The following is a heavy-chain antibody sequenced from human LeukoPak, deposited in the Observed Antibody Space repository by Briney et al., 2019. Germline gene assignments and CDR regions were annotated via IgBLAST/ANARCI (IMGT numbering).Heavy chain of an antibody. CDR2: ISSSSSYI. D-gene: IGHD3-10*01. V-gene: IGHV3-21*01. CDR1: GFTFSSYS. Sequence: GGSLRLSCAASGFTFSSYSMNWVRQAPGKGLEWVSSISSSSSYIYYADSVKGRFTISRDNAKNSLYLQMNSLRAEDTAVYYCARASYGSGSYLDYWGQGTLATVSS. CDR3: ARASYGSGSYLDY. J-gene: IGHJ4*02.